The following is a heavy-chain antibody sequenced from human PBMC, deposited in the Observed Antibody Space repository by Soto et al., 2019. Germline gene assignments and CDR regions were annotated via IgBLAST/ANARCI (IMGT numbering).Heavy chain of an antibody. CDR1: GFTFDDYA. D-gene: IGHD6-13*01. CDR3: AKVASGSSWYAYYYMDV. V-gene: IGHV3-23*01. Sequence: PGGSLRLSCAASGFTFDDYAMHWVRQAPGKGLEWVSGISGSGDSTDYADSVKGRFTISRDNAKNTLYLQMNSLRAEDTAVYYCAKVASGSSWYAYYYMDVWGKGTTVTVSS. J-gene: IGHJ6*03. CDR2: ISGSGDST.